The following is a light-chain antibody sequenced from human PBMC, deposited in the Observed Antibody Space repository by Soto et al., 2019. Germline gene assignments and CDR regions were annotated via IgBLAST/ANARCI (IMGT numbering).Light chain of an antibody. V-gene: IGLV2-14*01. CDR1: SSDVGGYNY. CDR3: SSYTSSSTLGV. CDR2: DVS. J-gene: IGLJ2*01. Sequence: QSALTQPASVSGSPGQSITISCTGTSSDVGGYNYVSWYQQHPGKAPKLMIYDVSNRPSGVSNRFSGSKSGNTASLTISGLQAEDDADYYCSSYTSSSTLGVFGGGTTLTVL.